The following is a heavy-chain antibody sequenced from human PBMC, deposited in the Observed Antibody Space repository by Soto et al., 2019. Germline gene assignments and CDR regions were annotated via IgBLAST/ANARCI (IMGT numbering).Heavy chain of an antibody. CDR3: SRALIRDEATEGY. CDR2: INPGGVSA. J-gene: IGHJ4*02. CDR1: GYSFTSEY. D-gene: IGHD2-21*02. Sequence: GASVKVSCKASGYSFTSEYMHWVRLSPGPELERMGIINPGGVSASYAQKFQGRVTMTRDTSTDTAYMEMSSLRSEDTAVYYGSRALIRDEATEGYWGQGTLVTVAS. V-gene: IGHV1-46*01.